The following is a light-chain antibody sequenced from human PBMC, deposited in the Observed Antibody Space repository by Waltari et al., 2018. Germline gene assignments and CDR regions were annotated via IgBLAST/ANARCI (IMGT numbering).Light chain of an antibody. CDR3: QQYGSFPWT. CDR2: GAS. V-gene: IGKV3-20*01. Sequence: EIVLTQSPGTLSLSPGERATLSCRASQSVSSSYLAWYQQKPGQAPRLLIYGASSRATGIPDRFSGSGSGTDFTLTISRLKPEDFAVYYCQQYGSFPWTFGQGTKVEIK. CDR1: QSVSSSY. J-gene: IGKJ1*01.